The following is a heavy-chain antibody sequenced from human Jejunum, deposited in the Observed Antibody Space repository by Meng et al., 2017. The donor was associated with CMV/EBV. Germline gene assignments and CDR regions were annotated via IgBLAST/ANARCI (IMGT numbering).Heavy chain of an antibody. CDR3: ARDPYGAGISALDY. V-gene: IGHV1-46*01. CDR2: INPNGRTT. CDR1: RDTFTNYY. J-gene: IGHJ4*02. D-gene: IGHD3-10*01. Sequence: SRDTFTNYYMHCVRQAPGRGVEWMGIINPNGRTTTYARAFRGRVTVTRDTSTTTVYLDLSSLRSEDTAVYYCARDPYGAGISALDYWGQGTLVTVSS.